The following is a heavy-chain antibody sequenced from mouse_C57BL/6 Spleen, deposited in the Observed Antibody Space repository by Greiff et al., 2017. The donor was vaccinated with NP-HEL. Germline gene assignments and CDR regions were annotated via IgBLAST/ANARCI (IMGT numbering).Heavy chain of an antibody. CDR2: IDPSDSYT. V-gene: IGHV1-50*01. Sequence: QVQLQQPGAELVKPGASVKLSCKASGYTFTSYWMQWVKQRPGQGLEWIGEIDPSDSYTNYNQKFKGKATLTVDTSSSTAYMQLSSLTSEDSAVYYCARGQDYDYDGFAYWGQGTLVTVSA. CDR1: GYTFTSYW. J-gene: IGHJ3*01. D-gene: IGHD2-4*01. CDR3: ARGQDYDYDGFAY.